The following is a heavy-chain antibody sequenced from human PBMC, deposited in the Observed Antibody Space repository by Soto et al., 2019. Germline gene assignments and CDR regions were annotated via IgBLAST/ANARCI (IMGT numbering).Heavy chain of an antibody. V-gene: IGHV3-30-3*01. D-gene: IGHD6-19*01. Sequence: PGGSLRLSCAASGFTFSSYAMHWVRQAPGKGLEWVAVISYDGSNKYYADSVKGRFTISRDNSKNTLHLQMNSLRAEDTAVYYCARVWAGTFWFDPWGQGTLVTVSS. CDR2: ISYDGSNK. CDR1: GFTFSSYA. J-gene: IGHJ5*02. CDR3: ARVWAGTFWFDP.